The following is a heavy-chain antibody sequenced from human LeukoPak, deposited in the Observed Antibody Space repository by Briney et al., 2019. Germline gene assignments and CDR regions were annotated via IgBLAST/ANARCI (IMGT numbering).Heavy chain of an antibody. CDR1: GGSVRSYY. CDR2: IYYSRST. J-gene: IGHJ4*02. D-gene: IGHD3-16*01. Sequence: PSETLSLTCTVSGGSVRSYYWSWIRQPPGKGLEWIGYIYYSRSTNYNPSLKSRVTISVDKSKNQFSLKVNSVTAADTAVYYCARDRFGELHWGQGTLVTVSS. V-gene: IGHV4-59*02. CDR3: ARDRFGELH.